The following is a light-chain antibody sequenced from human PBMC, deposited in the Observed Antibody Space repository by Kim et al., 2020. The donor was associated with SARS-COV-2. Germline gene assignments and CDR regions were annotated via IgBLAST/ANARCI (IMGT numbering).Light chain of an antibody. CDR1: QSVGNN. CDR2: GAS. CDR3: QQYNNWRT. V-gene: IGKV3-15*01. Sequence: LSVSPGERATLSCRASQSVGNNLAWYQQKPGQAPRLLIYGASTRATGIPARFSGSGSGTEFTLTISSLQSEDFAFYYCQQYNNWRTFGQGTKLE. J-gene: IGKJ2*01.